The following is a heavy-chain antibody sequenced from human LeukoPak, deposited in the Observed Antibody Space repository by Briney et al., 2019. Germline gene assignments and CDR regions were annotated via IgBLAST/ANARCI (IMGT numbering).Heavy chain of an antibody. D-gene: IGHD5-18*01. J-gene: IGHJ4*02. CDR1: GFTFDAHA. CDR2: ISGDGRST. V-gene: IGHV3-43*02. CDR3: TSGTEIQLWSQDY. Sequence: GGSLRLSCAASGFTFDAHAMHWVRQAPGKGLEWVSLISGDGRSTFYADSVRGRFTISRDNSKNSLHLQMNSLRTEDAALYYCTSGTEIQLWSQDYWGQGTLVTVSS.